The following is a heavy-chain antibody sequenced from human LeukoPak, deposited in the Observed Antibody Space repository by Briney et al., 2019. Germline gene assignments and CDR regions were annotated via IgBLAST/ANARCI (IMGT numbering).Heavy chain of an antibody. CDR2: IYHRGYI. CDR1: GGSINVGGTY. V-gene: IGHV4-31*03. Sequence: NPSQTLSLTCTVSGGSINVGGTYWSWIRQHPGKGLDWIGDIYHRGYIYDNPSLESRFIMSLDASENQFSLTITSVTAADPAVYFCARAGRGDNYYYNIAVWGRGTTVTVSS. CDR3: ARAGRGDNYYYNIAV. D-gene: IGHD3-10*01. J-gene: IGHJ6*03.